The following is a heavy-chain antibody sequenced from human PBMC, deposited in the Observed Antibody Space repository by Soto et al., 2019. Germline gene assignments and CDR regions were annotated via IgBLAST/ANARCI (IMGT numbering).Heavy chain of an antibody. V-gene: IGHV4-30-2*01. J-gene: IGHJ6*02. CDR1: GGSISSGGYS. Sequence: SETLSLTCAVSGGSISSGGYSWSWIRQPPGKGLEWIGYIYHSGSTYYNPSLKSRVTISVDTSKNQFSLKLSSVTAADTAVYYCARHKGYCSGGICYPTYYYGMDVLGQGTTLTVSS. D-gene: IGHD2-15*01. CDR3: ARHKGYCSGGICYPTYYYGMDV. CDR2: IYHSGST.